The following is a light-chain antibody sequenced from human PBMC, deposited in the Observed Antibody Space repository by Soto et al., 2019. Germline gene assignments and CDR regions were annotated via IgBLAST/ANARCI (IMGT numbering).Light chain of an antibody. CDR2: GAS. CDR3: QQYNNWPPGP. Sequence: EIVMTQSPATLSVSPGERATLSCRASQSVSSNLAWYQQKPGQAPRLLIYGASTRATGIPARVSGSGTGTEFTLTISSLQSEDFAVYYWQQYNNWPPGPFGPGTKVDIK. V-gene: IGKV3-15*01. J-gene: IGKJ3*01. CDR1: QSVSSN.